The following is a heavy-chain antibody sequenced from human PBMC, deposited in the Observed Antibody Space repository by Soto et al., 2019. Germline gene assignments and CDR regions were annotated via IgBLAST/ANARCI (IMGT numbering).Heavy chain of an antibody. J-gene: IGHJ4*02. CDR3: ARGTQTPQYIMITCGGVIKYFDY. CDR2: INSDGSST. Sequence: EVQLVESGGGLVQPGGSLRLSCAASGFTFSSYWMHWVSQAPGKGLVWVSRINSDGSSTSYADSVKGRFTISRDNAKNTLYLQMNSLRAEDTAVYYCARGTQTPQYIMITCGGVIKYFDYWGQGTLVTVSS. CDR1: GFTFSSYW. V-gene: IGHV3-74*01. D-gene: IGHD3-16*01.